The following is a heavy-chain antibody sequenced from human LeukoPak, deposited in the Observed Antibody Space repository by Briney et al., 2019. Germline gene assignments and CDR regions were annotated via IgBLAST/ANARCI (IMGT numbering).Heavy chain of an antibody. J-gene: IGHJ4*02. V-gene: IGHV3-48*04. Sequence: PGGSLRLSCAASGFTFSSYSMNWVRQAPGKGLEWVPYISSSSSTIYYADSVKGRFTISRDNAKNSLYLQMNSLRAEDTAVYYCARDVSGWYVPSMFSYWGQGTLVTVSS. CDR1: GFTFSSYS. CDR3: ARDVSGWYVPSMFSY. D-gene: IGHD6-19*01. CDR2: ISSSSSTI.